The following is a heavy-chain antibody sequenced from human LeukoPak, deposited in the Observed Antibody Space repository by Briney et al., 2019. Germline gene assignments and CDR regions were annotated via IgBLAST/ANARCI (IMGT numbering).Heavy chain of an antibody. D-gene: IGHD3-16*01. CDR1: EYTFTNYA. J-gene: IGHJ3*01. Sequence: ASVKVSCKASEYTFTNYAMNWVRQAPGQGLEWMGWINTNTGNPTYAQGFTGRFVFSLDTSVSTAYLQISSLKAGDTAVYYCARGVLDSLGVSSGFDLWGQGTMVTVSS. CDR3: ARGVLDSLGVSSGFDL. V-gene: IGHV7-4-1*02. CDR2: INTNTGNP.